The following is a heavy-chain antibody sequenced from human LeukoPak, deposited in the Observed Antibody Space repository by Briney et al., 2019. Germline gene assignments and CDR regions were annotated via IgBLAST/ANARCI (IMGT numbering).Heavy chain of an antibody. CDR3: ARVGVVTDDAFDI. D-gene: IGHD3-3*01. Sequence: PGGSLRLSCAVSGFSFSGYYMSWVRQALGKGLEWVANINPDGSEKNYGDSVKGRFNISRDNAKNSLFLQMNSLRADDTAVFYCARVGVVTDDAFDIWGQGTLVTVSS. V-gene: IGHV3-7*01. CDR2: INPDGSEK. J-gene: IGHJ3*02. CDR1: GFSFSGYY.